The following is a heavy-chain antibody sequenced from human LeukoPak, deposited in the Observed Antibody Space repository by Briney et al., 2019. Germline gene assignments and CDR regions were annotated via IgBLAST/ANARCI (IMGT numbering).Heavy chain of an antibody. CDR3: ARGGSNYDLLTGSYYFDF. D-gene: IGHD3-9*01. Sequence: SETLSLTRAVSGGSTRSYYWSWIRQPPGKGLEWIGYISDSGSTKYNPSLESRVTISVDTSKDQFSLKLTSVTAADTAVYYCARGGSNYDLLTGSYYFDFWGQGTLVTVSS. CDR2: ISDSGST. CDR1: GGSTRSYY. J-gene: IGHJ4*02. V-gene: IGHV4-59*01.